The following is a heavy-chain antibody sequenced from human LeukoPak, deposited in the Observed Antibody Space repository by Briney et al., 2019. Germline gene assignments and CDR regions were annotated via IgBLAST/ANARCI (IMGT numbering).Heavy chain of an antibody. V-gene: IGHV1-18*01. CDR2: ISAYNGNT. J-gene: IGHJ6*02. Sequence: ASVKVSCKASGYTFTSYVISWVRQAPGQGLEWMGWISAYNGNTNYAQKLQGRVTMTTDTSTSTAYMELRSLRSDDTAVYYCARYRITIFGVVRDYGMDVWGQGTTVTVSS. D-gene: IGHD3-3*01. CDR3: ARYRITIFGVVRDYGMDV. CDR1: GYTFTSYV.